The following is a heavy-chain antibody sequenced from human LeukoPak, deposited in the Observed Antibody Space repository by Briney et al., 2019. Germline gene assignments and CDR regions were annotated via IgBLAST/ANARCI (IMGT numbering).Heavy chain of an antibody. D-gene: IGHD1-1*01. CDR2: IYHSGGT. Sequence: PSGTLSLTCAVSGGSISSSNWWSWVRQPPGKGLEGSGEIYHSGGTNYNPSLNGRVSIARHTTKNLSSLRLRSVPAADTAVYFCARGRVSSSTWYSTYYYYFYMDVWGKGTTVTVSS. V-gene: IGHV4-4*02. CDR3: ARGRVSSSTWYSTYYYYFYMDV. J-gene: IGHJ6*03. CDR1: GGSISSSNW.